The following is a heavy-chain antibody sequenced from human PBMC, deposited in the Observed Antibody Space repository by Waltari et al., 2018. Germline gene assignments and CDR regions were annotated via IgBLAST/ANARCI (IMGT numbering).Heavy chain of an antibody. V-gene: IGHV3-23*04. CDR3: AKDAVRYVYWLLDY. J-gene: IGHJ4*02. D-gene: IGHD3-9*01. Sequence: EVQLVESGGGLVQPGGSLRLSCAASGLTFRIYAMSWVRQVSGKGLEWVSAISGRGGSTYYADSVNGRFTISRDNAKNTLYLQMNSLRAEDTAVYYCAKDAVRYVYWLLDYWGQGALVTVSS. CDR2: ISGRGGST. CDR1: GLTFRIYA.